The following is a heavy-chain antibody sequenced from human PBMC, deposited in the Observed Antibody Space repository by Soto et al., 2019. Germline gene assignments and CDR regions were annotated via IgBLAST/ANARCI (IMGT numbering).Heavy chain of an antibody. Sequence: QVQLVESGGGVVQPGRSLRLSCAASGFTFSSYGMHWVRQAPGKGLEWVAVIWYDGSNKYYADSVKGRFTISRDNSKNTLYLQMNSLRAEDTAVYYCARDGYNYFYYYYGMDVWGQGPTVTVSS. D-gene: IGHD5-12*01. CDR1: GFTFSSYG. J-gene: IGHJ6*02. CDR2: IWYDGSNK. CDR3: ARDGYNYFYYYYGMDV. V-gene: IGHV3-33*01.